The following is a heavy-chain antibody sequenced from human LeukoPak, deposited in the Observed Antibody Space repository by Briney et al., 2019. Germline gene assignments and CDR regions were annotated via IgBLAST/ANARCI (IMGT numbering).Heavy chain of an antibody. CDR1: GDSVSSNSAT. CDR3: TTDGPTTSWYFDY. J-gene: IGHJ4*02. D-gene: IGHD2-2*01. V-gene: IGHV6-1*01. CDR2: TYYRSKWYN. Sequence: ASQTLSLTCAISGDSVSSNSATWNWIRQSPSRGLEWFGRTYYRSKWYNDYAVSVKSRIIINPDTSKNQVSLQLNSVTPEDTAVYFCTTDGPTTSWYFDYWGQGTLVTVSS.